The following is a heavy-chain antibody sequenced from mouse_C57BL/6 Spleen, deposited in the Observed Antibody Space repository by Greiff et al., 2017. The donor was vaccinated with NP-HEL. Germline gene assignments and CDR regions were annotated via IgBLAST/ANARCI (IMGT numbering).Heavy chain of an antibody. Sequence: EVQLQQSGPELVKPGASVKMSCKASGYTFTDYNMHWVKQSHGKSLEWIGYINPNNGGTSYNQKFKGKATLTVNKSSSTAYMELRSLTSEDSAVYYCAREGITTVVATYFDYWGQGTTLTVSS. CDR2: INPNNGGT. J-gene: IGHJ2*01. V-gene: IGHV1-22*01. D-gene: IGHD1-1*01. CDR3: AREGITTVVATYFDY. CDR1: GYTFTDYN.